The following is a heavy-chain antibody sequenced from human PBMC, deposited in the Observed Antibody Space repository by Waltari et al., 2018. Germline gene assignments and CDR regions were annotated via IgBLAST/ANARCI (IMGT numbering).Heavy chain of an antibody. CDR3: VKDRTTVPGNVNWFDP. CDR2: IGGSGGNT. V-gene: IGHV3-23*01. CDR1: GFTFDVYA. J-gene: IGHJ5*02. D-gene: IGHD6-19*01. Sequence: EVQLLESGGGLVQPGGSRRLSCKASGFTFDVYAMNWVRQAPGQGLEWVAVIGGSGGNTFYADSVKGRFTISRDNSKNMVYQQMNTLRVEDTATYFCVKDRTTVPGNVNWFDPWGQGTLLTVSS.